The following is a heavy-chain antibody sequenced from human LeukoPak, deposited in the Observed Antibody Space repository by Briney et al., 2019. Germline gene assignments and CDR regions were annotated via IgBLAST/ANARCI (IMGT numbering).Heavy chain of an antibody. CDR2: INPNSGGT. V-gene: IGHV1-2*02. Sequence: ASVKVSCKASGYTFTGYYMHWVRQAPGQGLEWMGWINPNSGGTNYAQKFQGRVTMTRDTSISTAYMELSSLRSEDTAVYSCATDRLSRLRTIPLRDAFDIWGQGTMVTVSS. D-gene: IGHD3-16*01. CDR3: ATDRLSRLRTIPLRDAFDI. J-gene: IGHJ3*02. CDR1: GYTFTGYY.